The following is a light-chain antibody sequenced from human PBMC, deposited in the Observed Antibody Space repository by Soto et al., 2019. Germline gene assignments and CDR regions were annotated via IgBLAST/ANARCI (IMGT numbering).Light chain of an antibody. V-gene: IGKV3-20*01. J-gene: IGKJ4*01. CDR1: QSVSTSY. Sequence: IMLTQSPGALSLYTGERATLSCGASQSVSTSYLSWYQQKPGQAPRLLMYGASSRATGIPDRFRGSGSGTDFTLTISRLEPEDFAVYYCQPFGSSLTFGGGGKV. CDR2: GAS. CDR3: QPFGSSLT.